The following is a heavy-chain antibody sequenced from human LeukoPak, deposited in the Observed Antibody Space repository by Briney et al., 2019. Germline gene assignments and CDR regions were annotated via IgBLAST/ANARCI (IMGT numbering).Heavy chain of an antibody. D-gene: IGHD4-17*01. J-gene: IGHJ5*02. CDR2: IKQDGSEK. CDR3: ARAPGEGWFDP. V-gene: IGHV3-7*01. CDR1: GFPFSSYW. Sequence: GSLRLSCAASGFPFSSYWMSWVRPAPGKGLEWVASIKQDGSEKYYVDSVKGRFTISRDNAKNSLYLQMNSLRAEDTALYYCARAPGEGWFDPWGQGTLVTVSS.